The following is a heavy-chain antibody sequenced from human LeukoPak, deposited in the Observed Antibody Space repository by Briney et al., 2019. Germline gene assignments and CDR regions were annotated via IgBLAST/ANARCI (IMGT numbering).Heavy chain of an antibody. J-gene: IGHJ4*02. CDR1: GSTFSSYS. Sequence: GGSLRLSCAASGSTFSSYSMNWVRQAPGKGLEWVSSISSSSSYIYYADSVKGRFTISRDNAKNSLYLQMNSLRAEDTAVYYCARGDDYSSTFDYWGQGTLVTVSS. V-gene: IGHV3-21*01. CDR3: ARGDDYSSTFDY. D-gene: IGHD4-11*01. CDR2: ISSSSSYI.